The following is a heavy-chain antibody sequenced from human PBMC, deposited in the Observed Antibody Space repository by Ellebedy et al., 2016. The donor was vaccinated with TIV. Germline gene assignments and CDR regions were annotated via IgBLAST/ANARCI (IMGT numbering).Heavy chain of an antibody. CDR2: ISYDGLNK. D-gene: IGHD1-26*01. CDR1: GFTVSSNY. Sequence: PGGSLRLSCAASGFTVSSNYMSRVRQAPGKGLEWVTLISYDGLNKYYADSVKGRFIISRDNSKNTLYLQMSSLSTEDTAVYYCARGGLELPYDAFDLWGQGTMVTVSS. J-gene: IGHJ3*01. V-gene: IGHV3-30*03. CDR3: ARGGLELPYDAFDL.